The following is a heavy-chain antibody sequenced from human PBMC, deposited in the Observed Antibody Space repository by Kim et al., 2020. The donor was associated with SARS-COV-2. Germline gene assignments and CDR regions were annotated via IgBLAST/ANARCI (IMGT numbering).Heavy chain of an antibody. V-gene: IGHV3-21*01. D-gene: IGHD5-12*01. J-gene: IGHJ4*02. CDR1: GFTFSSYS. CDR3: ARATPAYSGYTFGY. CDR2: ISSSSSYI. Sequence: GGSLRLSCAASGFTFSSYSMNWVRQAPGKGLEWVSSISSSSSYIYYADSVKGRFTISRDNAKNSLYLQMNSLRAEDTAVYYCARATPAYSGYTFGYWGQGTLVTVSS.